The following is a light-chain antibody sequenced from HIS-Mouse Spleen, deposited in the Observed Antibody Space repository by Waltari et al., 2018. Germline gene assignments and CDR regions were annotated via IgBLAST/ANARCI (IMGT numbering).Light chain of an antibody. CDR2: EGS. CDR3: CSYAGSSTFEV. Sequence: QSALTQPASVSGSPGQSITISCTGTRSDVGSYNLFSWYQHHPGKAPKLMIYEGSKRPSGVSNRFSGSKSGNTASLTISGLQAEDEADYYCCSYAGSSTFEVFGGGTKLTVL. CDR1: RSDVGSYNL. J-gene: IGLJ2*01. V-gene: IGLV2-23*03.